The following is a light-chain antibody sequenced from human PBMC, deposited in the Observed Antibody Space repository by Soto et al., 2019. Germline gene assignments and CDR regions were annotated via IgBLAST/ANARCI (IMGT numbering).Light chain of an antibody. CDR2: STS. Sequence: QTVVTQEPSFSVSPGGTVTLTCGLSSGSVSTSYYPSWYQQTPGQAPRPLIYSTSTRSSGVPDRFSGSILGNKAALTITGAQADDESDYYCVLYMGSGISVFGGGTKLTVL. CDR1: SGSVSTSYY. J-gene: IGLJ3*02. CDR3: VLYMGSGISV. V-gene: IGLV8-61*01.